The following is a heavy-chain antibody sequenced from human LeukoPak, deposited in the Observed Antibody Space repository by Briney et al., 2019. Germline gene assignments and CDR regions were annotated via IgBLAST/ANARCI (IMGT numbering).Heavy chain of an antibody. CDR1: GFTFSNAW. J-gene: IGHJ3*02. V-gene: IGHV3-11*04. CDR3: ARESSGGYYFDVFDI. Sequence: GGSLRLSCAASGFTFSNAWMSWVRQAPGKGLEWVSYISSSGTTMYYADSVKGRFTISTDNAKNSLYLQMNSLRAEDTAFYYCARESSGGYYFDVFDIWGQGTMVTVSS. D-gene: IGHD3-22*01. CDR2: ISSSGTTM.